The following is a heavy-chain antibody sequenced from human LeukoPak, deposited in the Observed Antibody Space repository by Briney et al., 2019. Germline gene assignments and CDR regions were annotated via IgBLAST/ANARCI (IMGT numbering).Heavy chain of an antibody. V-gene: IGHV3-23*01. CDR2: ISGSGGST. CDR1: GFTFSSYA. D-gene: IGHD1-26*01. J-gene: IGHJ3*02. CDR3: AKDLGLVGATKLDI. Sequence: PGGSLRLSCAASGFTFSSYAMSWVRQAPGKGLEWVSAISGSGGSTYYADSVKGRFTISRDNSKNTLYLQMNSLRVEDTAVYYCAKDLGLVGATKLDIWGQGTMVTVSS.